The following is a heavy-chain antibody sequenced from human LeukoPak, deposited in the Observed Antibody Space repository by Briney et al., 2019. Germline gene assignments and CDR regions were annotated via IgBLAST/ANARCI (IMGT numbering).Heavy chain of an antibody. D-gene: IGHD3-22*01. CDR3: ARGGRGYYDSSGVNWFDP. V-gene: IGHV1-8*01. Sequence: GASVKVSCKASGYTFTSYDINWVRQATGQGLEWMGWMNPNSGNTGYAQKFQGRVTMTRNTSISTAYMELSSLRSEDTAVYYCARGGRGYYDSSGVNWFDPWGQGTLVTVSS. CDR2: MNPNSGNT. CDR1: GYTFTSYD. J-gene: IGHJ5*02.